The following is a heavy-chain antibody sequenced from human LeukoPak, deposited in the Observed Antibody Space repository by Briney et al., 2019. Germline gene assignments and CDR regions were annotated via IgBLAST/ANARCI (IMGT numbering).Heavy chain of an antibody. Sequence: SGTLSLTCAVYGGSFSGYYWSWIRQPPGKGLEWIGEINHSGSTNYNPSLKSRVTMSVDTSKNQFSLKLSSVTAADTAVYYCARGRGDYYGSGSYYNSWGQGTLVTVSS. CDR2: INHSGST. V-gene: IGHV4-34*01. D-gene: IGHD3-10*01. CDR1: GGSFSGYY. J-gene: IGHJ4*02. CDR3: ARGRGDYYGSGSYYNS.